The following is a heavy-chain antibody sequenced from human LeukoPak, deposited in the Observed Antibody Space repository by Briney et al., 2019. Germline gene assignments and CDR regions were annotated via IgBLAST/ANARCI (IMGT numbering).Heavy chain of an antibody. D-gene: IGHD3-16*01. CDR3: ARHQGPVYYYYYYGMDV. Sequence: PSETLSLTCAVYGGSFSGYYWSWIRQPPGKGLEWIGEINHSGSTNYNPSPKSRVTISVDTSKNQFSLKLSSVTAADTAVYYCARHQGPVYYYYYYGMDVWGQGTTVTVSS. CDR1: GGSFSGYY. J-gene: IGHJ6*02. V-gene: IGHV4-34*01. CDR2: INHSGST.